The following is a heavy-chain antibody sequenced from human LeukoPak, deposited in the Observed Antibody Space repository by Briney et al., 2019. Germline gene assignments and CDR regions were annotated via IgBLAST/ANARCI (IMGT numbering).Heavy chain of an antibody. CDR1: GYSISSGYY. V-gene: IGHV4-38-2*02. CDR3: AGYSSSSFDY. CDR2: IYHSGST. D-gene: IGHD6-6*01. Sequence: TSETLSLTCTVSGYSISSGYYWGWIRQPPGKGLEWIGSIYHSGSTYYNPSLKSRVTISVDTSKNQFSLKLSSVTAADTAVYYCAGYSSSSFDYWGQGTLVTVSS. J-gene: IGHJ4*02.